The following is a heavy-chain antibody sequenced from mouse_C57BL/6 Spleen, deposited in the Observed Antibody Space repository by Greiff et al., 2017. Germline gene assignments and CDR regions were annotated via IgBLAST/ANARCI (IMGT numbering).Heavy chain of an antibody. Sequence: VHLVESGPGLVQPSQSLSITCPVSGFSLTSYGVHWVRQSPGKGLGWLGVIWSGGSTDYNAAFISRLSISKDNSKSKVFFKMNSLQADDTAIYYCAREITTVVANAMDYWGQGASVTVAS. J-gene: IGHJ4*01. V-gene: IGHV2-2*01. CDR2: IWSGGST. D-gene: IGHD1-1*01. CDR1: GFSLTSYG. CDR3: AREITTVVANAMDY.